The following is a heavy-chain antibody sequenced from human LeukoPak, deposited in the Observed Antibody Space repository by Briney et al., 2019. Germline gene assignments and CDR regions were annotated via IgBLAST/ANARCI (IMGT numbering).Heavy chain of an antibody. V-gene: IGHV3-23*01. CDR3: ARKAQYNGHYPLDY. D-gene: IGHD1-7*01. J-gene: IGHJ4*02. CDR1: GFTFTSYS. Sequence: GGSLRLSCAASGFTFTSYSMSWVRQAPGKGLEWVSGTSDRGDYTYYADSVKGRFAISRDSSKNTLFLQMNSLRAEDTALYFCARKAQYNGHYPLDYWGQGTLVTVSS. CDR2: TSDRGDYT.